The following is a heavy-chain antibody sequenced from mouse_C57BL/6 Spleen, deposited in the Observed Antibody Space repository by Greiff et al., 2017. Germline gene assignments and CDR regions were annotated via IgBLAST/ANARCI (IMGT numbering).Heavy chain of an antibody. Sequence: EVQGVESGGGLVKPGGSLKLSCAASGFTFSSYAMSWVRQTPEKRLEWVATISDGGSYTYYPDNVKGRFTISSDKAKNNLYLQMSHLKSEDTAMYCYARDNGSSGGYFDYWGQGTTLTVSS. CDR2: ISDGGSYT. V-gene: IGHV5-4*01. D-gene: IGHD1-1*01. CDR3: ARDNGSSGGYFDY. J-gene: IGHJ2*01. CDR1: GFTFSSYA.